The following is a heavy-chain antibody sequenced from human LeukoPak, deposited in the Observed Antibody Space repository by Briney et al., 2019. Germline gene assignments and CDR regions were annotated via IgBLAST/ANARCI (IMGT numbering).Heavy chain of an antibody. V-gene: IGHV5-51*01. D-gene: IGHD4-17*01. J-gene: IGHJ4*02. Sequence: GESLKISCKGSGSRFTSYWIGWVRQVPGKGLEWMGIIYPGESDTRYSPSFQGQVTISADKSISTAYLQWSSLKASDTAMYYCARGTIYGDYDVGYFDYWGQGTLVTVSS. CDR2: IYPGESDT. CDR3: ARGTIYGDYDVGYFDY. CDR1: GSRFTSYW.